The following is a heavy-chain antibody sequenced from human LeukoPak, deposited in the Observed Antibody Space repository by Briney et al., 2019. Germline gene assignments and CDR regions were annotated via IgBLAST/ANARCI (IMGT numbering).Heavy chain of an antibody. Sequence: SGPALVKPTQTLTLTCTFSGFSLSTSGRRVSWIRQPPGKALEWLARIDWDDDKFYSTSLKTRLTISKDTSKNQVVLTMTNMDPVDTATYYCVSSGCDSIWRDYWGQGTLVTVSS. CDR1: GFSLSTSGRR. J-gene: IGHJ4*02. CDR3: VSSGCDSIWRDY. CDR2: IDWDDDK. V-gene: IGHV2-70*04. D-gene: IGHD6-19*01.